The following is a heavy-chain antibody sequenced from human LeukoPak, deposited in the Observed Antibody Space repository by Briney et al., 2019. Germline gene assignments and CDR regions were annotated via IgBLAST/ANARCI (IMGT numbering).Heavy chain of an antibody. D-gene: IGHD6-19*01. Sequence: GGSLRLSCAASGFTFSSYEMNWVRQAPGKGLEWVSSISSSSSYIYYADSVKGRFTISRDNAKKLLYPQMNSLRAEDTAVYYCARGDPDISFAVAGEAFDIWGQGTMVTVSS. J-gene: IGHJ3*02. CDR2: ISSSSSYI. V-gene: IGHV3-21*01. CDR1: GFTFSSYE. CDR3: ARGDPDISFAVAGEAFDI.